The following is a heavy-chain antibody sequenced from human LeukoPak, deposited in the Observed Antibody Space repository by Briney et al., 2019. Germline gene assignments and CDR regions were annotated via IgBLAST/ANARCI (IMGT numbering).Heavy chain of an antibody. CDR3: ARDMVRGSNAFDI. CDR1: GFTFSSYS. V-gene: IGHV3-48*04. Sequence: GGSLRLSCAASGFTFSSYSMNWVRQAPGKGLEWVSYISSSSSTIYYADSVKGRFTISRDNAKNSLYLQMNSLRAEDTAVYYCARDMVRGSNAFDIWGQGTMITVSS. J-gene: IGHJ3*02. D-gene: IGHD3-10*01. CDR2: ISSSSSTI.